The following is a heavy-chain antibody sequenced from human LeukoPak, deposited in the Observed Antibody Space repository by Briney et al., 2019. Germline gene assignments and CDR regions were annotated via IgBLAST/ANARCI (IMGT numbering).Heavy chain of an antibody. Sequence: GGSLRLSCAASGFTFSSYEMNWVRQAPGKGLEWVSYIGSSGSAIYYADSVKGRFTISRDNAKNSLYLQMNSLRADDTAVYYCARGGTHDYWGQGTLVTVSS. CDR2: IGSSGSAI. CDR1: GFTFSSYE. CDR3: ARGGTHDY. J-gene: IGHJ4*02. D-gene: IGHD1-1*01. V-gene: IGHV3-48*03.